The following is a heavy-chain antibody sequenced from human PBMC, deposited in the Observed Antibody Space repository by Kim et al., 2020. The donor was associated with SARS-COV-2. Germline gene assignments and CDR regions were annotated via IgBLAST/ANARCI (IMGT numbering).Heavy chain of an antibody. CDR3: ARDFRDKVQDV. J-gene: IGHJ6*02. V-gene: IGHV1-69*01. CDR2: A. Sequence: ANSAQKFQGRVTITADEATSTAYMELSSLRSEDTAVYYCARDFRDKVQDVWGQGTTVTVSS. D-gene: IGHD2-15*01.